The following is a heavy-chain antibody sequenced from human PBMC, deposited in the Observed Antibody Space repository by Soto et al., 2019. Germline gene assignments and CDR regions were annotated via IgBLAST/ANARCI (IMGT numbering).Heavy chain of an antibody. Sequence: PSETLSLTCTVSGGSISSYYWSWIRQPPGKGLEWIGYIYYSGSTNYNPSLKSRVTISVDTSKNQFSLKLSSVTAADTAVYYCARDQQQGWFDPWGQGTLVTVSS. J-gene: IGHJ5*02. D-gene: IGHD6-13*01. CDR1: GGSISSYY. CDR3: ARDQQQGWFDP. CDR2: IYYSGST. V-gene: IGHV4-59*01.